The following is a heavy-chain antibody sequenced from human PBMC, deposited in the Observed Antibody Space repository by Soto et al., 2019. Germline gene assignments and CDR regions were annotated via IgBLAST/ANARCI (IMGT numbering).Heavy chain of an antibody. CDR3: AKDQLGYSGYDFQIEAFDI. Sequence: GGSLRLSCAASGFTFDDYAMHWVRQAPGKGLEWVSGISWNSGSIGYADSVKGRFTISRDNAKNSLYLQMNSLRAEDTALYYCAKDQLGYSGYDFQIEAFDIWGQGTMVTVSS. CDR1: GFTFDDYA. D-gene: IGHD5-12*01. J-gene: IGHJ3*02. CDR2: ISWNSGSI. V-gene: IGHV3-9*01.